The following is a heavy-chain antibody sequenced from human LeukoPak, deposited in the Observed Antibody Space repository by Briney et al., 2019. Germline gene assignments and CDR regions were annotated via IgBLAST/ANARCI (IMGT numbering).Heavy chain of an antibody. V-gene: IGHV4-59*01. D-gene: IGHD5-24*01. CDR2: IYYSGST. CDR1: GGSISSYY. Sequence: PSETLSLTCTVSGGSISSYYWSWIRQPPGKGLEWIGYIYYSGSTNYNPSLKSRVTISVDTSKNQFSLKLSSVTAADTAVYYCARISDGYEELRMDVWGKGTTVTVSS. J-gene: IGHJ6*04. CDR3: ARISDGYEELRMDV.